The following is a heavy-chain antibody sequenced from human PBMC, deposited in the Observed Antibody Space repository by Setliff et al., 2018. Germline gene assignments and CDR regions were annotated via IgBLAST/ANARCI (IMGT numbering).Heavy chain of an antibody. CDR3: VREGVDSRSSTDYRYYMDV. CDR2: TIPIFGTT. D-gene: IGHD3-22*01. J-gene: IGHJ6*03. V-gene: IGHV1-69*05. CDR1: GYTFTSYG. Sequence: SVKVSCKASGYTFTSYGFSWVRQAPGQGLEWMAGTIPIFGTTEYAQKFQGRLTIITDESTNTAFMQLSSLRSDDTAVYYCVREGVDSRSSTDYRYYMDVWGKGTTVTVSS.